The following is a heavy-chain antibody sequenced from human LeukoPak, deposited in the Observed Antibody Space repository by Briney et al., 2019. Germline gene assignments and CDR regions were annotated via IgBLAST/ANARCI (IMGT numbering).Heavy chain of an antibody. D-gene: IGHD1-1*01. J-gene: IGHJ6*03. Sequence: GGSLRLSCTASGFSFSSYSMSWVRQAPGKGPEWVSAITRSSSFIYYADSVNGRFTISRDNAKKSVFLQMNSLRAEDTAVYYCAREDNVWNLLYNYYMDVWGKGTTVTVSS. CDR3: AREDNVWNLLYNYYMDV. CDR2: ITRSSSFI. CDR1: GFSFSSYS. V-gene: IGHV3-21*04.